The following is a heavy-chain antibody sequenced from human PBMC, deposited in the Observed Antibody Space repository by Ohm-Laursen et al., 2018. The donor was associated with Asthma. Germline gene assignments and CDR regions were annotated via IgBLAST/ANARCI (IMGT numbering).Heavy chain of an antibody. CDR1: GFTFSSYT. CDR3: ARKFSSGWLFDF. CDR2: VSGLDSGAHT. J-gene: IGHJ4*02. D-gene: IGHD6-19*01. V-gene: IGHV3-23*01. Sequence: SLRLSCAASGFTFSSYTMSWVRQAPGKGLEWLSIVSGLDSGAHTYYADSVKGRFTISRDNSKSTLFLQMNSLRAEDTAVYYCARKFSSGWLFDFWGQGTLVTVSS.